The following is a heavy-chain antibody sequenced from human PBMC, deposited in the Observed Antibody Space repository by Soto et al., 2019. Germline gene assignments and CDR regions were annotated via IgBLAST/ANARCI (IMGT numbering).Heavy chain of an antibody. CDR3: ARDQGFTIFGVVSYYYYGMDV. D-gene: IGHD3-3*01. CDR1: GFTFSSYG. J-gene: IGHJ6*02. CDR2: IWYDGSNK. Sequence: QVQLVESGGGVVQPGRSLRLSCAASGFTFSSYGMHWVRQAPGKGLEWVAVIWYDGSNKYYADSVKGRFTISRDNSKNTLYLQMNSLRGEDTAVYYCARDQGFTIFGVVSYYYYGMDVWGQGTTVTVSS. V-gene: IGHV3-33*01.